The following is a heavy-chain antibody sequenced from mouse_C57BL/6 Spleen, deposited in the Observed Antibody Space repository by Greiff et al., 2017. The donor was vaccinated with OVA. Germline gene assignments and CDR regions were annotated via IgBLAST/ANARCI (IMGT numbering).Heavy chain of an antibody. CDR3: ARYPFYGNVMDY. J-gene: IGHJ4*01. CDR2: IHPNSGST. D-gene: IGHD2-10*01. V-gene: IGHV1-64*01. Sequence: QVQLQQPGAELVKPGASVKLSCKASGYTFTSYWMHWVKQRPGQGLEWIGMIHPNSGSTNYNEKFKSKATLTVDKSSSTAYMQLSSLTFEDSAVYYCARYPFYGNVMDYWGQGTSVTVSS. CDR1: GYTFTSYW.